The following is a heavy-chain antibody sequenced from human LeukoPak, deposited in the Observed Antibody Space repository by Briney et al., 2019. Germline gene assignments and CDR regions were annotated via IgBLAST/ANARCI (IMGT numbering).Heavy chain of an antibody. CDR1: GGSISSYY. D-gene: IGHD3-10*01. V-gene: IGHV4-4*07. Sequence: SSETLSLTCTVSGGSISSYYWSWIRQPAGKGLEWIGRIYTSGSTNYNPSLKSRVTMSVDTSKNQFSLRLSSVTAADTALYYCARRGRGRATKWFFDLWGRGTLVTVSS. CDR2: IYTSGST. J-gene: IGHJ2*01. CDR3: ARRGRGRATKWFFDL.